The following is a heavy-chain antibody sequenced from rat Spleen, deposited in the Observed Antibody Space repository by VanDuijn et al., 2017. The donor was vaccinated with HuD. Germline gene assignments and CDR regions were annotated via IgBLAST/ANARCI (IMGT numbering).Heavy chain of an antibody. Sequence: EVQLVESGGGLVQPGRSLKLSCAASGFTYSNYVMAWVRQAPKKGLEWVATINYDGRSTFYRDSVRARFTISRDNAKSTLYLQMDSLQSEDTATYYCTRHEPNWFVYWGQGTLVTVSS. CDR1: GFTYSNYV. CDR2: INYDGRST. V-gene: IGHV5-29*01. CDR3: TRHEPNWFVY. J-gene: IGHJ3*01.